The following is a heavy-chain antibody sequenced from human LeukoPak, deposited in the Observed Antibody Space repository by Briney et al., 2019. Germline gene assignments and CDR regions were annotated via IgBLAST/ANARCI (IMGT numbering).Heavy chain of an antibody. D-gene: IGHD3-10*01. CDR2: IYTSGST. J-gene: IGHJ6*02. V-gene: IGHV4-61*02. CDR3: ARVGSEAGNYYYYGMDV. CDR1: GSSISSGSYY. Sequence: PSETLSLTCTVSGSSISSGSYYWSWIRQPAGKGLEWIGRIYTSGSTNYNPSLKSRVTISVDTSKNQFSLKLSSVTAADTAVYYCARVGSEAGNYYYYGMDVWGQGTTVTVSS.